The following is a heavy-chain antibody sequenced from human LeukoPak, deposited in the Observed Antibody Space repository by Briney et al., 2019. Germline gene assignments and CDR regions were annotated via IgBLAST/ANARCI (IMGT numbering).Heavy chain of an antibody. CDR1: GYSFTGYW. CDR2: IDPSDSYT. J-gene: IGHJ4*02. CDR3: ARHWGPDSSSWSLFDY. Sequence: GESLKISCKGSGYSFTGYWISWVRQMPGKGLEWMGRIDPSDSYTNYSPSFQGHVTISADKSISTAYLQWSSLKASDTAMYYCARHWGPDSSSWSLFDYWGQGTLVTVSS. V-gene: IGHV5-10-1*01. D-gene: IGHD6-13*01.